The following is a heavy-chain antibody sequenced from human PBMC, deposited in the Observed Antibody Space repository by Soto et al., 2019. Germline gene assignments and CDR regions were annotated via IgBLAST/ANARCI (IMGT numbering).Heavy chain of an antibody. Sequence: QITLKESGPTLVKPTQTLTLTCTFSGFSLTTSGVGLGWIRHPQGQALEWLALIYWDDDKPYSPSLKSRLTITKDSSKIHVVLTTTNMDPADTATYLCAHRTTTVTWWFDPWGQGTLVTVSS. V-gene: IGHV2-5*02. CDR2: IYWDDDK. J-gene: IGHJ5*02. D-gene: IGHD4-17*01. CDR3: AHRTTTVTWWFDP. CDR1: GFSLTTSGVG.